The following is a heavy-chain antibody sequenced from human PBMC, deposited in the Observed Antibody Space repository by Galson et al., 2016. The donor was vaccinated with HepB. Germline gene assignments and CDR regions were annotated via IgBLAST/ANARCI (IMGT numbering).Heavy chain of an antibody. Sequence: SLRLSCAASGFIFSSYAMTWVRQAPGKGQEVVSTFGDGGDIYYADSVKGRFSISRDNSKNTLYLQMNSLRDEDTAVYYCAKDHGNRWLNNWFDPWGQGTLVTVSS. CDR1: GFIFSSYA. V-gene: IGHV3-23*01. CDR2: FGDGGDI. D-gene: IGHD6-19*01. CDR3: AKDHGNRWLNNWFDP. J-gene: IGHJ5*02.